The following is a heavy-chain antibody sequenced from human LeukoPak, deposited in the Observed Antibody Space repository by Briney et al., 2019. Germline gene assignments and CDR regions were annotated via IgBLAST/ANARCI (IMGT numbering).Heavy chain of an antibody. CDR1: GYTLTELS. CDR2: FDPEDGET. J-gene: IGHJ6*02. D-gene: IGHD2-2*01. CDR3: ARDSSSADYYYYGMDV. V-gene: IGHV1-24*01. Sequence: ASVKVSCKVSGYTLTELSMHWVRQAPGKGLEWMGGFDPEDGETIYAQKFQGRVTMTEDTSTDTAYMELSSLRSEDTAVYYCARDSSSADYYYYGMDVWGQGTTVTVSS.